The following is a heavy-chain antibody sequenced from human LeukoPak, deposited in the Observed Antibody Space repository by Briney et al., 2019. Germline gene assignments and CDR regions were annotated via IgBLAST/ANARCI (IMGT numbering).Heavy chain of an antibody. CDR3: ARDGDSSGYGWFDP. CDR1: GFTVSSNY. J-gene: IGHJ5*02. D-gene: IGHD3-22*01. V-gene: IGHV3-53*01. Sequence: GRSLRLSCAASGFTVSSNYMSWVRQAPGKGLEWVSVIYSGGSTYYADSEKGRFTISRDNSKNTLYLQMNSLRAEDTAVYYCARDGDSSGYGWFDPWGQGTLVTVSS. CDR2: IYSGGST.